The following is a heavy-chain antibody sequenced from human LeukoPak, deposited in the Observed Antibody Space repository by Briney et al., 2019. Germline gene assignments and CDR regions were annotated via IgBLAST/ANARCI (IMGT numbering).Heavy chain of an antibody. Sequence: SVKVSCKASGGTFSSYAISWVRQAPGHGLEWMGEIIPRSGTVHYAQKFQGRVTITADESRTIAYMELSSLGSDDTAVYYCARGSYYYESSGYSLYWGQGTLVTVSS. J-gene: IGHJ4*02. V-gene: IGHV1-69*13. CDR2: IIPRSGTV. CDR1: GGTFSSYA. D-gene: IGHD3-22*01. CDR3: ARGSYYYESSGYSLY.